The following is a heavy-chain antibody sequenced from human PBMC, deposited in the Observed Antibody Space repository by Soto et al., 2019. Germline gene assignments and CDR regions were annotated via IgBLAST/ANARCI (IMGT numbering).Heavy chain of an antibody. D-gene: IGHD2-15*01. Sequence: QVQLQESGPGLVRPSETLSLICTVSGGSISSYYWSWIRQPPGKGLEWIGYIYYSGTTRYNPSLNSRVTISVATSNTQCSLKMSSLTAADTAVYHCARHVPYCSDSSHCAYGLDVWGQGTTVTVSS. CDR3: ARHVPYCSDSSHCAYGLDV. CDR1: GGSISSYY. V-gene: IGHV4-59*08. J-gene: IGHJ6*02. CDR2: IYYSGTT.